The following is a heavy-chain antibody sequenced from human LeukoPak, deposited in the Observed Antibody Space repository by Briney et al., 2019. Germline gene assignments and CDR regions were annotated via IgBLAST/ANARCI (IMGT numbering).Heavy chain of an antibody. Sequence: GGSLRLSCAAAGFSLRMSGMNWVRQAPGKGLEWVSYVSSSGNDVAYADSVKGRFTISRDNAKNSLYLQMNSLRAGDTALYYCARADSNIAARRIGFDYWGQGTLVTVSS. D-gene: IGHD6-6*01. V-gene: IGHV3-21*05. CDR2: VSSSGNDV. CDR3: ARADSNIAARRIGFDY. CDR1: GFSLRMSG. J-gene: IGHJ4*02.